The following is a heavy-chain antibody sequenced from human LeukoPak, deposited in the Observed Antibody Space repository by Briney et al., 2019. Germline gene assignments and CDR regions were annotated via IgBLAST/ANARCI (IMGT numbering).Heavy chain of an antibody. J-gene: IGHJ4*02. V-gene: IGHV3-7*01. D-gene: IGHD2-15*01. Sequence: GGSLRLSCAASGFTFSSYWMSWVRQAPGKGLEWVANIKQDGSEKYYVDSVKGRFTISRDNAKNSLYLQMNSLRAEDTAVYYCARGCSGGSCYLFDYWGQGTPVTVSS. CDR3: ARGCSGGSCYLFDY. CDR1: GFTFSSYW. CDR2: IKQDGSEK.